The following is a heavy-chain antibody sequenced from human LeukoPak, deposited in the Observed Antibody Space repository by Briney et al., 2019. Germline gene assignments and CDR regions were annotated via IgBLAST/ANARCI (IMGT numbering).Heavy chain of an antibody. CDR2: ISGNGGST. D-gene: IGHD5-24*01. Sequence: GGSLRLSCAASGFTFDDYAMHWVRQAPGKGLEWVSLISGNGGSTFYAASVKGRFTISRDNSKNSLYLLMNSLRTEDTALYYCAKDPATRDGHGAWFDPWGQGTLVTVSS. CDR3: AKDPATRDGHGAWFDP. CDR1: GFTFDDYA. J-gene: IGHJ5*02. V-gene: IGHV3-43*02.